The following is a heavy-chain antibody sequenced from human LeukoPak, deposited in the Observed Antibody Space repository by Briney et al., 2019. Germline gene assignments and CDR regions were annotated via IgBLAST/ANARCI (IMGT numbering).Heavy chain of an antibody. CDR1: GGSISNDY. CDR2: ISYTGSA. J-gene: IGHJ5*02. D-gene: IGHD1-26*01. CDR3: ARTIKSGNYYWFDP. Sequence: SETLSLTCTVSGGSISNDYWSWIRQPPGEGLEWIGFISYTGSANSNPSLKSRVTVSVDTSKNQFSLKVTSVTAADTAVYYGARTIKSGNYYWFDPWGQGTLVTVSS. V-gene: IGHV4-59*01.